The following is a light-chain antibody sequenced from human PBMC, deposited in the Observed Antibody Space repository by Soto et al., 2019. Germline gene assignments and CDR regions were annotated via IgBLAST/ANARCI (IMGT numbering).Light chain of an antibody. V-gene: IGKV3-15*01. J-gene: IGKJ1*01. CDR2: GAS. CDR3: QQYNNWPPGWT. Sequence: DIGMTQSQATMYVSPGETATLSCRASQSVNSNLAWYQQNPGQAPRLLIYGASTRATGIPARFSGSGSGTEFTLTINCLHSEDFAVYYCQQYNNWPPGWTFGKGNKVEIK. CDR1: QSVNSN.